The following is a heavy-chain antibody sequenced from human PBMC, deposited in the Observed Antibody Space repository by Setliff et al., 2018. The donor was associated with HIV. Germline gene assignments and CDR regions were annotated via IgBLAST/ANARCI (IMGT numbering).Heavy chain of an antibody. V-gene: IGHV4-34*01. CDR2: LYYSGIT. CDR3: ARRTLIAGYDY. CDR1: GGSFSDYY. Sequence: SETLSLTCAVYGGSFSDYYWTWIRQPPGKGLEWIGSLYYSGITYYNPSLKSRLTISVDTSKNQFSLKLSSVTAADTAVYYCARRTLIAGYDYWGQGTLVTVSS. J-gene: IGHJ4*02. D-gene: IGHD2-21*01.